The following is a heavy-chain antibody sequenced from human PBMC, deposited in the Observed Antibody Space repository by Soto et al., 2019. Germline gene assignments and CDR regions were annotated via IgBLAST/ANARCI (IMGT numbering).Heavy chain of an antibody. CDR1: GGSISSYY. Sequence: PSETLSLTCTVSGGSISSYYWSWIRQPAGKGLEWIGRIYTSGSTNYNPSLKSRVTMSVDTSKNQFSLKLSSVTAADTAVYYCARDSRVDTLYYYYYGMDVWGQGTTVTVSS. V-gene: IGHV4-4*07. CDR3: ARDSRVDTLYYYYYGMDV. CDR2: IYTSGST. J-gene: IGHJ6*02. D-gene: IGHD2-2*02.